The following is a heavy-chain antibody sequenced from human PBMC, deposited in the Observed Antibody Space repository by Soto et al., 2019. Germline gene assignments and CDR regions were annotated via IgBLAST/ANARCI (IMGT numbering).Heavy chain of an antibody. CDR2: IYWDDDK. V-gene: IGHV2-5*02. CDR1: GFSLTSNDVG. Sequence: SGPTLVNPTQTLTLTCTFSGFSLTSNDVGVGWIRQPPGKALEWLALIYWDDDKRYSPSLKSRLTITKDTSKNQVVLRMTNMDPVYTATDCCTHSYYSRSSFDYWGQGTLVTVSS. J-gene: IGHJ4*02. D-gene: IGHD6-6*01. CDR3: THSYYSRSSFDY.